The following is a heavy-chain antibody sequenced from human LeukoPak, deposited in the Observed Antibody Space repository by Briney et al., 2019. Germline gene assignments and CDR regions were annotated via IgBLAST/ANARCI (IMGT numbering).Heavy chain of an antibody. CDR1: GGSFSGYY. CDR3: ARAPVGYSFVYRGTHFDY. J-gene: IGHJ4*02. Sequence: PSETLSLTCAVYGGSFSGYYWSWIRQPPGKGLEWIGEINEGGSTNDNPSLESRISISVDTSKNQVSLTLTSLTAADTAVYYCARAPVGYSFVYRGTHFDYWGQGILVTVSS. V-gene: IGHV4-34*01. CDR2: INEGGST. D-gene: IGHD5-18*01.